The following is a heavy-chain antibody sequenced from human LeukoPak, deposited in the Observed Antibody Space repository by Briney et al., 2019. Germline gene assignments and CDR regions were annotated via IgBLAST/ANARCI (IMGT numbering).Heavy chain of an antibody. CDR3: ARDWGGYCSSTSCYTDGFDY. Sequence: PSQTLSLTCTVSGGSISSGGYYWSWIRQPPGKGLEWIGYIYHSGSTYYNPSLKSRVTISVDRSKNQFSLKLSSVTAADTAVYYCARDWGGYCSSTSCYTDGFDYWGQGTLVTVSS. V-gene: IGHV4-30-2*01. CDR1: GGSISSGGYY. D-gene: IGHD2-2*02. J-gene: IGHJ4*02. CDR2: IYHSGST.